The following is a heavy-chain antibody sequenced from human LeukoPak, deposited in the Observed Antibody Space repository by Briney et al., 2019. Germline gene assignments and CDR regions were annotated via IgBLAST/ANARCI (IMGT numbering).Heavy chain of an antibody. CDR2: IYYSGST. D-gene: IGHD1-26*01. CDR1: GGSVSSGGYY. V-gene: IGHV4-61*08. CDR3: ARDQGGSYLPLGIDY. Sequence: PSETLSLTCTVSGGSVSSGGYYWSWIRQHPEKGLEWIGYIYYSGSTYYNPSLKSRVTISVDTSKNQFSLKLSSVTAADTAVYYCARDQGGSYLPLGIDYWGQGTLVSVSS. J-gene: IGHJ4*02.